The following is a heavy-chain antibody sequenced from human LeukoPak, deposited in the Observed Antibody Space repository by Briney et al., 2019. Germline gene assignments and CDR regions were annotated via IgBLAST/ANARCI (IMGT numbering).Heavy chain of an antibody. J-gene: IGHJ4*02. V-gene: IGHV5-51*01. D-gene: IGHD4-17*01. Sequence: GESLKISCKGSGYSFTSYWTGWVRQMPGKGLEWMGIIYPGDSDTRYSPSFQGQVTISADKSISTAYLQWSSLKASDTAIYYCARWRSTVTTGRFFDYWGQGTLVTVSS. CDR1: GYSFTSYW. CDR2: IYPGDSDT. CDR3: ARWRSTVTTGRFFDY.